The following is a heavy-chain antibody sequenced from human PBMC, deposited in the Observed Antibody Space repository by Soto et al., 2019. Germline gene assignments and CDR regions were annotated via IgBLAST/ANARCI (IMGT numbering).Heavy chain of an antibody. Sequence: SETLSLTCRVSGASISSYDYTWIRQTPGKGLEWIGYIYLGGSINYNPSFKSRVIISVDTSKNQFSVRLSSVTAEDTSVYYCAKEGGLSGSYYISSSYYFDYWGQGTLVTVSS. J-gene: IGHJ4*02. CDR2: IYLGGSI. CDR1: GASISSYD. D-gene: IGHD1-26*01. V-gene: IGHV4-59*01. CDR3: AKEGGLSGSYYISSSYYFDY.